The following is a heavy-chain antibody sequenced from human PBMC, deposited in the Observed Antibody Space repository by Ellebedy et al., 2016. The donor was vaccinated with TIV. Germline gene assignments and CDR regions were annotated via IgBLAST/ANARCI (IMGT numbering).Heavy chain of an antibody. CDR1: GFTFSSYA. J-gene: IGHJ4*02. Sequence: GESLKISCAGSGFTFSSYAMNWVRQAPGKGLEWVSGLSGGGDKTYYADSVKGRFTISRDNSNNTLYLQMNILRGEDKAVYYCAKGTRATAGTPHDYWGQGTLVAVSS. V-gene: IGHV3-23*01. CDR3: AKGTRATAGTPHDY. CDR2: LSGGGDKT. D-gene: IGHD6-25*01.